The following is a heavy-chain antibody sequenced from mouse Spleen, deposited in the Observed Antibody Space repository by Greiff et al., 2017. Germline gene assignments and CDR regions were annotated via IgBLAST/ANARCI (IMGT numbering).Heavy chain of an antibody. V-gene: IGHV1-69*01. J-gene: IGHJ3*01. CDR3: AKWKVWFAY. CDR1: GYTFTSYW. CDR2: IDPSDSYT. D-gene: IGHD1-3*01. Sequence: VQLQQPGAELVMPGASVKLSCKASGYTFTSYWMHWVKQRPGQGLEWIGEIDPSDSYTNYNQKFKGKATLTVDKSSSTAYMQLSSLTSEDSAVYYCAKWKVWFAYWGQGTLVTVSA.